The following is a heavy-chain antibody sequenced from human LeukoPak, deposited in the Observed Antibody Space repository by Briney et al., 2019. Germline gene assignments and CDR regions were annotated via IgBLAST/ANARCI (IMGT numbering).Heavy chain of an antibody. V-gene: IGHV4-34*01. J-gene: IGHJ4*02. CDR3: ARSRAAAGKDY. D-gene: IGHD6-13*01. CDR1: GGSFSGYY. Sequence: SETLSLTCAVYGGSFSGYYWSWIRQPPGKGLEWIGEINHSGSTNYNPSLKSRVTISVDTSKNQFSLKLSSVTAADTAVYYCARSRAAAGKDYRGQGTLVTVSS. CDR2: INHSGST.